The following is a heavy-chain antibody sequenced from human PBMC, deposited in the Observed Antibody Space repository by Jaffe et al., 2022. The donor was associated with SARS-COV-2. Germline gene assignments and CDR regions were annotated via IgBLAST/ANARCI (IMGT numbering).Heavy chain of an antibody. CDR1: GFTFSSYA. D-gene: IGHD5-12*01. V-gene: IGHV3-23*04. Sequence: EVQLVESGGGLVQPGGSLRLSCAASGFTFSSYAMSWVRQAPGKGLEWVSAISGSGGSTYYADSVKGRFTISRDNSKNTLYLQMNSLRAEDTAVYYCAKMAGLYSGYDYAQWGTPDYWGQGTLVTVSS. CDR2: ISGSGGST. CDR3: AKMAGLYSGYDYAQWGTPDY. J-gene: IGHJ4*02.